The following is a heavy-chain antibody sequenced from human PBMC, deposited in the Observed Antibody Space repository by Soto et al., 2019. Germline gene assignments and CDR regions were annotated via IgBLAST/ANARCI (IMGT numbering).Heavy chain of an antibody. D-gene: IGHD4-17*01. CDR3: ASGWIDDYADY. J-gene: IGHJ4*02. CDR1: GGSFSGYY. CDR2: INHSGST. V-gene: IGHV4-34*01. Sequence: QVQLQQWGAGLLKPSETLSLTCAVYGGSFSGYYWSWIRQPPGKGLEWIGEINHSGSTNYNPSLKSRVTISVDTSKXQFSLKLSSVXAAXXXXXXCASGWIDDYADYWGQGTLVTVSS.